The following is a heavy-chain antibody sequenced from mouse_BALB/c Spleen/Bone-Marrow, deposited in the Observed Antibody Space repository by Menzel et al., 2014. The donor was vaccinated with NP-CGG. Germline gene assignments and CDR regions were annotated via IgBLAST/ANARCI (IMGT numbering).Heavy chain of an antibody. CDR3: ARSPGEVNY. Sequence: VQLQQSGAELVKPGASVKLSCTASGFNIIYAYIHWVKRRPEQGLEWIGRIYPANGNTNYDPKFQGKATITADTSSNTAYLHLNSLTSEDTAVYYCARSPGEVNYWGQGTLDTVSA. J-gene: IGHJ3*01. D-gene: IGHD1-3*01. CDR1: GFNIIYAY. CDR2: IYPANGNT. V-gene: IGHV14-3*02.